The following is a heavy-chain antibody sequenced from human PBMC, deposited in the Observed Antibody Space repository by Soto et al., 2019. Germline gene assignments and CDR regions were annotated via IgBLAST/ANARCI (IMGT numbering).Heavy chain of an antibody. CDR2: IWYDGSNK. V-gene: IGHV3-33*01. J-gene: IGHJ4*02. Sequence: GGSLRLSCAASGFTFSSYGMHWVRQAPGKGLEWVAVIWYDGSNKYYADSVKGRFTISRDNSKNTLYLQMNSLRAEDTAVYYCAREHTDRYYFDYWGQGTLVTVSS. CDR3: AREHTDRYYFDY. D-gene: IGHD5-18*01. CDR1: GFTFSSYG.